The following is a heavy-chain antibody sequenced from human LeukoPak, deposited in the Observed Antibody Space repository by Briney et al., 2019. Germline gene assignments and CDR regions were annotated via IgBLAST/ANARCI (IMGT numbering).Heavy chain of an antibody. CDR3: ARSGYDFWSRDAFDI. D-gene: IGHD3-3*01. Sequence: SGPTLVHPTQPLTLTCTFSGFSLSTSGVGVGWIRQPPVKALEWLALIYWNDDKRYSPSLKSRLTITKDTSKNQVVLTMTNMDPVDTATYYCARSGYDFWSRDAFDIWGQGTMVTVSS. V-gene: IGHV2-5*01. J-gene: IGHJ3*02. CDR1: GFSLSTSGVG. CDR2: IYWNDDK.